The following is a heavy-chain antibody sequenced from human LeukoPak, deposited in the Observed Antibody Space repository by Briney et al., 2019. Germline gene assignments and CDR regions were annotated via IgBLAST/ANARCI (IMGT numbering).Heavy chain of an antibody. CDR2: ISAYNGNT. V-gene: IGHV1-18*01. CDR1: GYTFTSYG. J-gene: IGHJ4*02. Sequence: ASVKVSCKASGYTFTSYGISWVRQAPGQGLEWMGWISAYNGNTNYAQKLQGRVTMTTDTSTSTAYMELRSLRSDDTAVYYCARAYCDFWSGYSNYFDYWGQGTLVTVSS. D-gene: IGHD3-3*01. CDR3: ARAYCDFWSGYSNYFDY.